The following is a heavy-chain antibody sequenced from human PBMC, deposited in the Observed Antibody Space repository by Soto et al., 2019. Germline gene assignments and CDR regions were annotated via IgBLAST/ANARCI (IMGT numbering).Heavy chain of an antibody. D-gene: IGHD3-22*01. CDR3: VKGEYYYDGSAYYPFDY. Sequence: GGSLRLSCAASGFTFNSYSMNWVRQAPGKGLEWVSYISSISTTKYYTDFVKGRFTISRDNAKNSLYLQMNSLRDDDTAVYYCVKGEYYYDGSAYYPFDYWGQGRMVTVSS. CDR1: GFTFNSYS. CDR2: ISSISTTK. J-gene: IGHJ4*02. V-gene: IGHV3-48*02.